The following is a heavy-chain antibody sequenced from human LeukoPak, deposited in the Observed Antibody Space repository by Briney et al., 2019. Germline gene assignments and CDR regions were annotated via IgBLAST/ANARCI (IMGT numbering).Heavy chain of an antibody. Sequence: SETLSLTCAVYGASFSDYYWSWIRQPPGKGLEWNGEIDHSGSTKCNPSLKGRVTISLDTSKNQFSLDLTSVTAADTAVYYCATGSQLGSYNWFDPWGQGTLVTVSS. CDR1: GASFSDYY. D-gene: IGHD1-1*01. J-gene: IGHJ5*02. CDR2: IDHSGST. V-gene: IGHV4-34*01. CDR3: ATGSQLGSYNWFDP.